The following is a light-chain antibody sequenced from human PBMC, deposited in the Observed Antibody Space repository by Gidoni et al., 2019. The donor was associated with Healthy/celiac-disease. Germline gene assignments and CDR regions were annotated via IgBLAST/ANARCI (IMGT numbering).Light chain of an antibody. V-gene: IGKV1-5*03. Sequence: DIQMSQSPSTLSASVGDRVTITGRASQSISSWLAWYQQKPGKAPKLLLYKASSLESGVPSRFSGSGSGTEFTLTISSLQPDDFATYYCQQYNSYSPCSFGQGTKLEIK. CDR2: KAS. J-gene: IGKJ2*04. CDR3: QQYNSYSPCS. CDR1: QSISSW.